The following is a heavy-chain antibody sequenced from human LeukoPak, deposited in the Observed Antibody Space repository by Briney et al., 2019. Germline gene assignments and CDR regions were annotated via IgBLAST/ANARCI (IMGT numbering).Heavy chain of an antibody. J-gene: IGHJ4*02. CDR2: IYYSGST. V-gene: IGHV4-59*08. D-gene: IGHD3-3*01. Sequence: PSETLSLTCTVSGGSISSYYWSWIRQPPGKGLEWIGYIYYSGSTHYNPSLKSRVTISVDTSKNQFSLKLSSVTAADTAVYYCARSGGGYDFWSGYYMGFDYWGQGTLVTVSS. CDR1: GGSISSYY. CDR3: ARSGGGYDFWSGYYMGFDY.